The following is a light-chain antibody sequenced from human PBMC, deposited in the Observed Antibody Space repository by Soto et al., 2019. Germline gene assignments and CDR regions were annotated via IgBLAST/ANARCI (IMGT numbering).Light chain of an antibody. CDR3: SSYAGSKNVV. V-gene: IGLV2-8*01. Sequence: QSALTQPPSASGSPGQSVTISCTGTSSDVGVYNYVSWYQQHPGEAPKLLIYEVSKQHSGVPDRFSGSKSGNTASLTVTGLQAEDEADFYCSSYAGSKNVVFGGGTKLTVL. CDR2: EVS. J-gene: IGLJ2*01. CDR1: SSDVGVYNY.